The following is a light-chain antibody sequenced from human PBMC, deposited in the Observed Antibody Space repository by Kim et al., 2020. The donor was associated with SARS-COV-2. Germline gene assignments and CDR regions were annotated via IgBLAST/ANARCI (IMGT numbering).Light chain of an antibody. Sequence: DIQMTQSPSSLSASVGDRVTITCRASQRITNYLNWYQKTPGKAPKLLIFAASRLQSGVPSRFSASGSGTVFTLTISTLQPEDFATYYCQHSYSPPSSFGQGTKVEI. V-gene: IGKV1-39*01. CDR1: QRITNY. CDR3: QHSYSPPSS. J-gene: IGKJ2*03. CDR2: AAS.